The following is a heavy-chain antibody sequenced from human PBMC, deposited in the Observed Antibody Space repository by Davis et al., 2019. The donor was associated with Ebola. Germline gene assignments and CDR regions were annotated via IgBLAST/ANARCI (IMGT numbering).Heavy chain of an antibody. V-gene: IGHV6-1*01. J-gene: IGHJ6*03. CDR3: ARAISGTRAYYYYMDV. D-gene: IGHD1/OR15-1a*01. CDR2: TYYRSKWYN. Sequence: HSQTLSLTCAISGDSVSSNSAAWNWIRRSPSRGLEWLGRTYYRSKWYNDYAVSVKSRITINPDTSKNQFSLQLNSVTPEDTAVYYCARAISGTRAYYYYMDVWGKGTTVTVSS. CDR1: GDSVSSNSAA.